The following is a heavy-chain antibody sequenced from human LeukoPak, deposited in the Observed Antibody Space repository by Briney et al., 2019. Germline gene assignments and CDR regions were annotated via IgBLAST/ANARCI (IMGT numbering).Heavy chain of an antibody. CDR2: IIPIFGTA. CDR3: ARDFIGSGSYYAGFDY. D-gene: IGHD3-10*01. V-gene: IGHV1-69*06. Sequence: ASVKVSCKASGGTFSSYAISWVRQAPGQGLVWMGGIIPIFGTANYAQKFQGRVTITADKSTSTAYMELSSLRSEDTAVYYCARDFIGSGSYYAGFDYWGQGTLVTVSS. CDR1: GGTFSSYA. J-gene: IGHJ4*02.